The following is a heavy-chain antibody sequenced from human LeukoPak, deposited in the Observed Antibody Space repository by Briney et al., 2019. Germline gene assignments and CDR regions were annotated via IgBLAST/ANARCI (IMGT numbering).Heavy chain of an antibody. J-gene: IGHJ4*02. CDR2: IWYNGSKK. CDR3: ARDPYGSGDVYFVY. CDR1: GFTFIDHG. D-gene: IGHD3-10*01. V-gene: IGHV3-33*01. Sequence: PGGSLTLTCAASGFTFIDHGWHWVRQAPGKGLEWVAIIWYNGSKKYYAESVKGRFTISRDNSKNTMYLQMSSLRAEDTAVYYCARDPYGSGDVYFVYRGARTIVTVSS.